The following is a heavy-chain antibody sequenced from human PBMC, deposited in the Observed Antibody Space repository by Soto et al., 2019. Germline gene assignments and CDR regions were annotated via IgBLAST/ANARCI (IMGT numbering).Heavy chain of an antibody. CDR3: ARDAANLGDYGVYDY. CDR1: GYTFTGYY. D-gene: IGHD4-17*01. CDR2: INPDSGGT. V-gene: IGHV1-2*04. Sequence: ASVKVSCKASGYTFTGYYMHWVRQAPGQGLEWMGWINPDSGGTNYAQKFQGWVTMTRDTSISTAYMELSRLRSDDTAVYYCARDAANLGDYGVYDYWGQGTLVTVSS. J-gene: IGHJ4*02.